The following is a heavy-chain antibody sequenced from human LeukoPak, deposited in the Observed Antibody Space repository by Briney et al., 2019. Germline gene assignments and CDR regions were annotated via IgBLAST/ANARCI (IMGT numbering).Heavy chain of an antibody. J-gene: IGHJ6*02. CDR1: GFTFSSYA. Sequence: GGSLRLSCAASGFTFSSYAMTWVRQAPGRGLEWVSATSGSGGDTYYADSVKGRFTVSRDNSKNTLYLQMNSLRAEDTAVYFCAKGARGGGMAYYYYYGMDVWGQGTTVTVSS. D-gene: IGHD2-8*01. V-gene: IGHV3-23*01. CDR3: AKGARGGGMAYYYYYGMDV. CDR2: TSGSGGDT.